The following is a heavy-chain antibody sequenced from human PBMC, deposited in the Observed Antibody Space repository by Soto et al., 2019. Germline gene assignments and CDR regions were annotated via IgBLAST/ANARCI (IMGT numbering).Heavy chain of an antibody. CDR1: GYSFTSYW. J-gene: IGHJ4*02. CDR3: ARWRGTLGYCSGGSCWDYYFDY. V-gene: IGHV5-51*01. Sequence: GESLKISCKGSGYSFTSYWIGWVRQMPGKGLEWMGIIYPGDSDTRYSPSFQGQVTISADKSISTAYLQWSSLKASDTAMYYCARWRGTLGYCSGGSCWDYYFDYWGQGTLVTVSS. CDR2: IYPGDSDT. D-gene: IGHD2-15*01.